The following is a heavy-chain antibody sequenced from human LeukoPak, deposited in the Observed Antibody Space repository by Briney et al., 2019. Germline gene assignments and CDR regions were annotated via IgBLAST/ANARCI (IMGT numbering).Heavy chain of an antibody. CDR3: ARLGYCSSTSCAGMDV. CDR1: GFIFSNDG. Sequence: GGSLRLSCAASGFIFSNDGIHWVRQAPGKGLEWVAVISYDGSNKYYADSVKGRFIISRDNSKNTLYLQMNSLRGEDTAVYNCARLGYCSSTSCAGMDVWGQGTTVTVSS. CDR2: ISYDGSNK. J-gene: IGHJ6*02. D-gene: IGHD2-2*01. V-gene: IGHV3-30*03.